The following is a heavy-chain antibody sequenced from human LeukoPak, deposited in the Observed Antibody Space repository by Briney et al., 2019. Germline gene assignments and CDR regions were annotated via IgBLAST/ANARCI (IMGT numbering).Heavy chain of an antibody. D-gene: IGHD3-9*01. Sequence: SETLSLTCTVSGGSISNYYWSWIRQPPGKGLGWIAYIYSTGSAIYNPSLRSRVTISVDTSKNQFSLKLSSVTAADTAVYFCARWPLTNLSFDVWGQGTMVTVSS. J-gene: IGHJ3*01. CDR2: IYSTGSA. CDR1: GGSISNYY. CDR3: ARWPLTNLSFDV. V-gene: IGHV4-59*01.